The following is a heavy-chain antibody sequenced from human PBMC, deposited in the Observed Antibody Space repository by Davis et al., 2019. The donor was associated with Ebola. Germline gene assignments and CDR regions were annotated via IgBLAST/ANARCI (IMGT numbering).Heavy chain of an antibody. V-gene: IGHV3-7*03. CDR3: AKDTPLRLYDILTGYSSFDY. CDR1: GFSFRSYW. Sequence: GESLKISCAASGFSFRSYWMSWVRQAPGKGLEWVANIQEGGDEKYYVDSVKGRFTISRDNSKNTLYLQMNSLRAEDTAVYYCAKDTPLRLYDILTGYSSFDYWGQGTLVTVSS. J-gene: IGHJ4*02. CDR2: IQEGGDEK. D-gene: IGHD3-9*01.